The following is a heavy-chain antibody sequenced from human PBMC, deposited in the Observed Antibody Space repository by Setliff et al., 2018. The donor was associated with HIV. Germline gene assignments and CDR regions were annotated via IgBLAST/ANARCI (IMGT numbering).Heavy chain of an antibody. Sequence: PSETLSLTCSVSGVSVNDSLSFWSWVRQSPGRGLEWIGNMNIGGTAYNNLSLQDRLTISIDTSRSLFSLTLRSVTAADTGVYYCARHKVLHFSWVAFDVWGLGTLVTVSS. V-gene: IGHV4-39*01. D-gene: IGHD3-3*02. CDR2: MNIGGTA. J-gene: IGHJ3*01. CDR1: GVSVNDSLSF. CDR3: ARHKVLHFSWVAFDV.